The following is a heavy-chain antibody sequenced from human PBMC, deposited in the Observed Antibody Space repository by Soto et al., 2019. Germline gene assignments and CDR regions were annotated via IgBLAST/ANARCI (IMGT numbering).Heavy chain of an antibody. J-gene: IGHJ4*02. CDR1: GDSVSSNSAA. CDR3: ARELYYYDSSGYYCYFDY. D-gene: IGHD3-22*01. CDR2: TYYRSKWYN. Sequence: PSQTLSLTCAISGDSVSSNSAAWNWIRQSPSRGLEWLGRTYYRSKWYNDYAVSVKSRITINPDTSKNQFSLRLNSVTPEDTAVYYCARELYYYDSSGYYCYFDYWGQGTLVTVSS. V-gene: IGHV6-1*01.